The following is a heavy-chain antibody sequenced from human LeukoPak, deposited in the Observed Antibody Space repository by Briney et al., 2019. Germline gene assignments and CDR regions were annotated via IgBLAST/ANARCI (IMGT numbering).Heavy chain of an antibody. CDR1: GYSISSGYY. Sequence: SETLSLTCTVSGYSISSGYYWGWIRQPPGKGLEWIGYIYYSGSTYYNPSLKSRVTISVDTSKNQFSLKLSSVTAADTAVYYCARATYYDFWSGTYDAFDIWGQGTMVTVSS. J-gene: IGHJ3*02. V-gene: IGHV4-38-2*02. CDR3: ARATYYDFWSGTYDAFDI. D-gene: IGHD3-3*01. CDR2: IYYSGST.